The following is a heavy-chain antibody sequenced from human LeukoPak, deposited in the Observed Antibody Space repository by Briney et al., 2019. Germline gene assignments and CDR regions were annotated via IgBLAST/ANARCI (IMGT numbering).Heavy chain of an antibody. CDR3: ARAMDV. Sequence: GGSLRLSCAASGFTFSDYWMHWVRQAPGKGLEWVANIKQDGSEKSYVDSVKGRFTISRDNAKNSLYLQMNSLRAEDTAVYYCARAMDVWGQGTTVTVSS. V-gene: IGHV3-7*03. J-gene: IGHJ6*02. CDR2: IKQDGSEK. CDR1: GFTFSDYW.